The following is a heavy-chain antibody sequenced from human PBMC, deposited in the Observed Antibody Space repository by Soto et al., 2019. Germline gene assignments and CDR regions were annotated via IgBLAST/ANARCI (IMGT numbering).Heavy chain of an antibody. V-gene: IGHV3-30*18. Sequence: PGGSLRLSCAASGFTFSSYGMHWVRQAPGKGLEWVAVISYDGSNKYYADSVKGRFTISRDNSKNTLYLQINSLRAEDTAVYYCAKDNIAVAARGASYYYGMDVWGQGTTVTVSS. CDR1: GFTFSSYG. D-gene: IGHD6-19*01. CDR3: AKDNIAVAARGASYYYGMDV. CDR2: ISYDGSNK. J-gene: IGHJ6*02.